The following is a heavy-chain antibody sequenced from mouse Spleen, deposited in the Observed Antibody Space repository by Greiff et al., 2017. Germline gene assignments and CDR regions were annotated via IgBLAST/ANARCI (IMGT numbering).Heavy chain of an antibody. J-gene: IGHJ2*01. Sequence: EVKLEESGGGLVKPGGSLKLSCEVSGFIFSSYAMSWVRQTPEKRLEWVATISHGGSYTYYQDNVKGRFTISRDNAKNNLYLQMSHLKAEDTAMYYCARDELGRRYFDYWGQGNTLTGSS. CDR1: GFIFSSYA. CDR2: ISHGGSYT. CDR3: ARDELGRRYFDY. V-gene: IGHV5-4*01. D-gene: IGHD4-1*01.